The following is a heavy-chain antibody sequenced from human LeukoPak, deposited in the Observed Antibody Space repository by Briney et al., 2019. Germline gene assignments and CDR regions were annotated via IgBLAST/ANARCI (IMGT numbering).Heavy chain of an antibody. CDR3: ARANFLYCSSTTCLFDY. V-gene: IGHV1-2*02. CDR2: INPNDGDT. J-gene: IGHJ4*02. D-gene: IGHD2-2*01. Sequence: ATVKVSCKASGYTFTDYYMHWVRQAPGQGFEWMGWINPNDGDTNYAQKFQGRVTMTRDTSISTAHMEVSRLRSDDTAVYYCARANFLYCSSTTCLFDYWGQGTLVTVSS. CDR1: GYTFTDYY.